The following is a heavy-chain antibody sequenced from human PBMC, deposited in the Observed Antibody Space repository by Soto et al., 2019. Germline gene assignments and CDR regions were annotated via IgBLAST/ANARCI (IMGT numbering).Heavy chain of an antibody. CDR3: ASSNSAYHYHAMDA. CDR1: RYIFTGYY. J-gene: IGHJ6*02. Sequence: ASVKVSCKTSRYIFTGYYMHWVRQAPGQGLEWMGWINPNSGDTNYAQRFKGRVSMTSDTSINTAYLELSRLRPGDTAVFFCASSNSAYHYHAMDAWGQGATVTVSS. V-gene: IGHV1-2*02. D-gene: IGHD1-7*01. CDR2: INPNSGDT.